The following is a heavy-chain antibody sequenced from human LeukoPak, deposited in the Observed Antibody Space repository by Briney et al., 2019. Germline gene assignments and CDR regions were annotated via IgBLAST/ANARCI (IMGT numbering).Heavy chain of an antibody. V-gene: IGHV3-15*07. CDR1: GFTFSNAW. D-gene: IGHD3-3*01. CDR2: IKSKTDGGTT. Sequence: GGSLRLSCAASGFTFSNAWMNWVRQAPGKGLEWVGRIKSKTDGGTTDYAAPVKGRFTISRDDSKDTLYLQMNSLKTEDTAVYYCTSYYDRAGAFDIWGQGTMVTVSS. J-gene: IGHJ3*02. CDR3: TSYYDRAGAFDI.